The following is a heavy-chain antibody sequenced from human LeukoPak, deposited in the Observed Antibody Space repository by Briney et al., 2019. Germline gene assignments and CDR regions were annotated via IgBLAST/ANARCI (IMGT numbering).Heavy chain of an antibody. CDR3: AGDDSAPKKKYYYEPTGFSPRPYSLAY. J-gene: IGHJ4*02. Sequence: GGSLRLSCAASGFTFRNYGMSWVRQAPGKGLEWVANIKLDGSDQHYADSVKGRFTISRDNAKSSLFLQMDSLRAADTAVYYCAGDDSAPKKKYYYEPTGFSPRPYSLAYGGRGPWVTAPS. D-gene: IGHD3-22*01. CDR1: GFTFRNYG. CDR2: IKLDGSDQ. V-gene: IGHV3-7*01.